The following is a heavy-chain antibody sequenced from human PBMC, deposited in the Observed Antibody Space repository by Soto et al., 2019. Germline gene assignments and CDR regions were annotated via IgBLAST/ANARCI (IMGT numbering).Heavy chain of an antibody. CDR3: TNANAAGGGAFDI. D-gene: IGHD2-15*01. CDR2: ILVDGRT. Sequence: GGSLRLSCAASGFICSSYDMSWVRQAPGKGLGWVSTILVDGRTFYVDSVKGRFTISRDSSQNTVYLQMNSLTAGATALYYGTNANAAGGGAFDICGQGTTVTVSS. V-gene: IGHV3-23*01. CDR1: GFICSSYD. J-gene: IGHJ3*02.